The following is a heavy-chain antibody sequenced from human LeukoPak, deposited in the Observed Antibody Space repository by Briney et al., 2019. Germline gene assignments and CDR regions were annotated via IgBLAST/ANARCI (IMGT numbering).Heavy chain of an antibody. CDR1: GFTFSSYE. V-gene: IGHV3-48*03. CDR2: ISSSGSTI. D-gene: IGHD5-24*01. J-gene: IGHJ4*02. CDR3: ARDHGRWLQLTQIFDY. Sequence: GGSLRLSCAASGFTFSSYEMNWVRQAPGKGLEWVSYISSSGSTIYYADSVKGRFTISRDNAKNSLYLQMNSLRAEDTAVYYCARDHGRWLQLTQIFDYWGQGTLVTVSS.